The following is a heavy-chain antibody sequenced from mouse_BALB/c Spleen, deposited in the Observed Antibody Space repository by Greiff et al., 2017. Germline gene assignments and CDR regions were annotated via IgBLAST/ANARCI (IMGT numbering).Heavy chain of an antibody. CDR3: AREGYGSYVGVDY. D-gene: IGHD2-10*02. V-gene: IGHV14-3*02. CDR2: IDPANGNT. CDR1: GFNIKDTY. Sequence: EVQLQQSGAELVKPGASVKLSCTASGFNIKDTYMHWVKQRPEQGLEWIGRIDPANGNTKYDPKFQGKATITADTSSNTAYLQLSSLTSEDTAVYYCAREGYGSYVGVDYWGQGTSVTVSS. J-gene: IGHJ4*01.